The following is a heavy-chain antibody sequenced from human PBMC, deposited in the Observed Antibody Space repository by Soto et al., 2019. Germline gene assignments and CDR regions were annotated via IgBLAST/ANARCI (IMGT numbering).Heavy chain of an antibody. Sequence: SETLSLTCTVSSGSISSYYWSWVRQPPGMGLEWIAYISYSGSTDYNPSLKSRVTISVDTSKNQFSLKLSSVTAADTAVYYCARPLVGATTGGLDVWGQGTTVTVSS. CDR3: ARPLVGATTGGLDV. CDR1: SGSISSYY. D-gene: IGHD1-26*01. J-gene: IGHJ6*02. V-gene: IGHV4-59*12. CDR2: ISYSGST.